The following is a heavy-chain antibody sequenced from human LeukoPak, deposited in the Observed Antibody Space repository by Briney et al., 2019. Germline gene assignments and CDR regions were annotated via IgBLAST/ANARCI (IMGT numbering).Heavy chain of an antibody. CDR3: AKDQDYGDYVFDY. V-gene: IGHV3-23*01. J-gene: IGHJ4*02. D-gene: IGHD4-17*01. CDR2: ISGSGGST. Sequence: GGSLRLSCAASGFTLSSYAMRWLGQAPGKRLEWVSAISGSGGSTYYADSVKGRFTISRDNSKNTLYLQMNSLRAEDTAVYYCAKDQDYGDYVFDYWGQGTLVTVSS. CDR1: GFTLSSYA.